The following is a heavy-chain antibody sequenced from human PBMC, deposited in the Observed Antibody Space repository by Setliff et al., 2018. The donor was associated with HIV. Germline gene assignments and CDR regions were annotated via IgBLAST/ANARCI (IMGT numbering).Heavy chain of an antibody. J-gene: IGHJ5*02. D-gene: IGHD2-2*01. CDR3: ARDFGGYCSSMSCPGLFDP. Sequence: GASVKVSCKASGGTFSNYGMSWVRQAPGQGLEWMGGIIPISGTANYAQKFRGRVTITTDESTSTAYMELSGLRSEDTAVYYCARDFGGYCSSMSCPGLFDPWGQGTLVTVSS. CDR1: GGTFSNYG. V-gene: IGHV1-69*05. CDR2: IIPISGTA.